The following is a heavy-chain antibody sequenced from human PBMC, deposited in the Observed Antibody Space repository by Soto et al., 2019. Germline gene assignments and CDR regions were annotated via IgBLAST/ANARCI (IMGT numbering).Heavy chain of an antibody. J-gene: IGHJ3*02. CDR3: ARATAQTGYVFDI. CDR2: IGTAGDP. CDR1: GFTFSRYD. V-gene: IGHV3-13*05. Sequence: PGGSLRLSCAGSGFTFSRYDMHWVRQATGKGLEWVSGIGTAGDPHYPGSVKGRFTISREDAKNSLYLQMNSLRAGDTALYHCARATAQTGYVFDIWGRGTMVTVSS. D-gene: IGHD5-12*01.